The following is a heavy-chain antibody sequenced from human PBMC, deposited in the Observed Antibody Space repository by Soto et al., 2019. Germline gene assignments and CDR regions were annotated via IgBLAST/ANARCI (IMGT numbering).Heavy chain of an antibody. V-gene: IGHV3-23*01. CDR1: GFTFSNYA. CDR3: TKNYYFDS. CDR2: INIVGGAT. J-gene: IGHJ4*02. Sequence: EVQLLESGGGLVQPGGSLRLSCAASGFTFSNYAMSWVRQAPGKALEWVSSINIVGGATNYADSVRGRFTMSRDDSRNTVFLHMNSLRAEDTAVYYCTKNYYFDSWGQGTLVTVSS.